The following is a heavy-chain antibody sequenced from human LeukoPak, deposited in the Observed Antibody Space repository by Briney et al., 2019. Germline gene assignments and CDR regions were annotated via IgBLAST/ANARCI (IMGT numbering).Heavy chain of an antibody. V-gene: IGHV3-21*01. CDR2: ISGSSSYI. CDR3: ARDRVATDLFDY. CDR1: GFTFSSYS. Sequence: GGSLRLSCAASGFTFSSYSMNWVRQAPGKGLEWVSSISGSSSYIYYADSVKGRFTISRDNAKNSLYLQMNSLRAEDTAVYYCARDRVATDLFDYWGQGTLVTVSS. J-gene: IGHJ4*02.